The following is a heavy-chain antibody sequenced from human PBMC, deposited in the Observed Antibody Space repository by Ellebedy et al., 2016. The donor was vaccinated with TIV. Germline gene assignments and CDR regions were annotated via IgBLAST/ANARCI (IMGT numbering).Heavy chain of an antibody. CDR2: IYTSGST. CDR1: GGSISSYY. J-gene: IGHJ5*02. V-gene: IGHV4-4*07. Sequence: GSLRLXCTVSGGSISSYYWSWIRQPAGKGLEWIGRIYTSGSTNYNPSLKSRVTMSVDTSKNQFSLKLSSVTAADTAVYYCARDDCTNGVCYSRAWGQGTLVTVSS. CDR3: ARDDCTNGVCYSRA. D-gene: IGHD2-8*01.